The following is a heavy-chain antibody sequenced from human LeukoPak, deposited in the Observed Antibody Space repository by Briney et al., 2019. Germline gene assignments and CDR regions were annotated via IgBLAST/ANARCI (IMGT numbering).Heavy chain of an antibody. V-gene: IGHV1-8*01. J-gene: IGHJ5*02. D-gene: IGHD3-3*01. CDR1: GYTFTSYD. CDR2: MNPNSGNT. Sequence: ASVKVSCKASGYTFTSYDINWVRQATGQGLEWMGWMNPNSGNTGYAQKFQGRVTMTRNTSISTAYMELSRLRSDDTAVYYCARDLNFGVVIIRGWFDPWGQGTLVTVSS. CDR3: ARDLNFGVVIIRGWFDP.